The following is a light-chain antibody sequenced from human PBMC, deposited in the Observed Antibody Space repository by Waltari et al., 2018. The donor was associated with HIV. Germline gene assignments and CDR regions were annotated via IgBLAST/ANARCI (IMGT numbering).Light chain of an antibody. Sequence: QSVLPQPPSVSAAPGQQVTLSCSGSTSNIGNSYVYWYQRLPGTAPKILIYDNSERPSGIPDRFSGSKSGTSATLGITGLQTGDEADYYCGTWDSSLSAVVFGTGTKVTVL. CDR1: TSNIGNSY. CDR2: DNS. CDR3: GTWDSSLSAVV. V-gene: IGLV1-51*01. J-gene: IGLJ1*01.